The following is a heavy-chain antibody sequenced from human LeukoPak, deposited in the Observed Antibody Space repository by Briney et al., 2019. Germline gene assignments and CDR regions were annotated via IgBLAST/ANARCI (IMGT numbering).Heavy chain of an antibody. Sequence: ASVKVSCKASGYTFANYAIHWVRQAPGQRPEWMGWINAGNGNTKYLQKLQGRVTITRDTSASAAYMDLSSLRSEDTAVYYCARGTWERSGWYYFDYWGQGTLVTVPS. D-gene: IGHD6-19*01. CDR1: GYTFANYA. V-gene: IGHV1-3*01. J-gene: IGHJ4*02. CDR3: ARGTWERSGWYYFDY. CDR2: INAGNGNT.